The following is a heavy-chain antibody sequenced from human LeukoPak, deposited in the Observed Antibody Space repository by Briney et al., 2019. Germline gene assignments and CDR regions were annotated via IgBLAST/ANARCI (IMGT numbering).Heavy chain of an antibody. V-gene: IGHV4-38-2*02. CDR2: IYHSGST. CDR3: ARLIDRSSYGLD. Sequence: PSETLSLTCTVSGGSISSYYWGWIRQPPGKGLEWIGSIYHSGSTYYNPSLKSRVTISVDTSKNQFSLKLSSVTAADTAVYYCARLIDRSSYGLDWGQGTLVTVSS. D-gene: IGHD5-18*01. CDR1: GGSISSYY. J-gene: IGHJ4*02.